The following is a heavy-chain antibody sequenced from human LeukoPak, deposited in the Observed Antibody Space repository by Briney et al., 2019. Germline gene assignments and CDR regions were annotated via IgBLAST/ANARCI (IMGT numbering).Heavy chain of an antibody. V-gene: IGHV3-30-3*01. CDR2: ISYDGSNK. Sequence: GGSLRLSGAASGFTFSSYAMHWVRQAPGKGLEWVAVISYDGSNKYYADSVKGRFTISRDNSKNTLYLQMNSLRAEDTAVYYCARVLIVVGRRYGMDVWGQGTTVTVSS. D-gene: IGHD3-22*01. CDR1: GFTFSSYA. CDR3: ARVLIVVGRRYGMDV. J-gene: IGHJ6*02.